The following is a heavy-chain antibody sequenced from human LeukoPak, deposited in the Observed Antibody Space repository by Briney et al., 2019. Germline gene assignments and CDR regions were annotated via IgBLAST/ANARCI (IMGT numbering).Heavy chain of an antibody. D-gene: IGHD3-16*02. CDR2: IGFGDDSA. Sequence: GGSLRLSCAASGFTFNNYAMSWVRQAPGKGLEWVSTIGFGDDSAYYADSVKGRFTISRDNSKNTLYLQMSSLRAEDTAVYYCASSLTFVGVIHSGGFDSWGQGTLVTVSS. V-gene: IGHV3-23*01. J-gene: IGHJ4*02. CDR3: ASSLTFVGVIHSGGFDS. CDR1: GFTFNNYA.